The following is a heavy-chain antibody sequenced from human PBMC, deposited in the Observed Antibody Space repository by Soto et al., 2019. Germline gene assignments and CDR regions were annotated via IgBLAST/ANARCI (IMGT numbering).Heavy chain of an antibody. CDR2: IDWDDDK. D-gene: IGHD3-22*01. CDR1: GFSLSTSGMC. J-gene: IGHJ6*02. Sequence: LVNPTQTLTLTCTSSGFSLSTSGMCVSWIRQPPGKALEWLALIDWDDDKYYSTSLKTRLTISKDTSKNQVVLTMTNMDPVDTATYYRARIRVYYDSSGYGYYYYGMDVWGQGTTVTVSS. CDR3: ARIRVYYDSSGYGYYYYGMDV. V-gene: IGHV2-70*01.